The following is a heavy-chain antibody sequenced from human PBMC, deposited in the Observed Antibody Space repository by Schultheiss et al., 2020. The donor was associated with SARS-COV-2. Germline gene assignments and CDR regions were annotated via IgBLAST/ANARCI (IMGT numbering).Heavy chain of an antibody. V-gene: IGHV3-30*01. Sequence: GGSLRLSCAASGFTFSSYAMSWVRQAPGKGLEWVAVISYDGSNKYYADSVKGRFTISRDNSKNTLYLQMNSLRAEDTAVYYCARGSAYSSSWYYYGMDVWGQGTTVTVSS. J-gene: IGHJ6*02. CDR2: ISYDGSNK. D-gene: IGHD6-13*01. CDR3: ARGSAYSSSWYYYGMDV. CDR1: GFTFSSYA.